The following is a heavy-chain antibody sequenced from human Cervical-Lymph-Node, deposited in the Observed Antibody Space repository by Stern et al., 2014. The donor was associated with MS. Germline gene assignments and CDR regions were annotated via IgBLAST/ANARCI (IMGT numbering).Heavy chain of an antibody. V-gene: IGHV5-51*01. J-gene: IGHJ4*02. CDR2: IYPGDSDT. CDR1: GYSFTANW. CDR3: ARDYGDYAFDY. D-gene: IGHD4-17*01. Sequence: EVQLLESGAEVKKPGASLKISCKGSGYSFTANWIAWVRQMPGKGLEWMGIIYPGDSDTRYSPSFQGQVTISADKSISTAYLQWSSLKASDTAMYYCARDYGDYAFDYWGQGTLVTVSS.